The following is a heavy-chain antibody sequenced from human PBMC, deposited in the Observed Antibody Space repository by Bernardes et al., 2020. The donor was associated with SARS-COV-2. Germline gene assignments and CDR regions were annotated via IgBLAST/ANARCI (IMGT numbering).Heavy chain of an antibody. CDR1: GISPDRGAVG. Sequence: PTLVKSTETLLLTCTFFGISPDRGAVGEGGIRQPPGKALEWLAMMYGNDNKHYSPSLKNRLTIAKDTSNNQVVFTMTNMDPADTGTYYCAPRPSYLPHGWFDPWGQGSLVTVSS. V-gene: IGHV2-5*01. D-gene: IGHD3-10*01. CDR3: APRPSYLPHGWFDP. CDR2: MYGNDNK. J-gene: IGHJ5*02.